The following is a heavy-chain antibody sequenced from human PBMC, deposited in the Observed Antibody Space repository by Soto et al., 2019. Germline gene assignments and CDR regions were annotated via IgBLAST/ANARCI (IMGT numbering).Heavy chain of an antibody. V-gene: IGHV3-30*18. CDR1: GFTFSSFG. CDR3: AKSHDSGSHWLGY. Sequence: QVHLVESGGGVVQPGRSLRLSCAASGFTFSSFGMHWVRQAPGKGLEWVTFISFDGSSKNYADSVKGRFTISRDQTKNTLYLQLNSLIPEDTALYYCAKSHDSGSHWLGYWGRGTLVTVSS. CDR2: ISFDGSSK. J-gene: IGHJ4*02. D-gene: IGHD6-19*01.